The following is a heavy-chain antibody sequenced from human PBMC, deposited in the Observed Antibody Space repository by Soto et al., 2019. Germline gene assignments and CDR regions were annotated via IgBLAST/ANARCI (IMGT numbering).Heavy chain of an antibody. D-gene: IGHD6-13*01. Sequence: QLQMQESRPGLVRPSETLSLTCTVSGGSVSSTIYNWDWIRQPPGKGLEWIAGIYYTGRTYYNPSLESRVTISVDTSKNQFSLRLSFVTAADTAVYFCARRAGSAGTNDFWVQGTLVTVSS. CDR3: ARRAGSAGTNDF. V-gene: IGHV4-39*01. J-gene: IGHJ4*02. CDR1: GGSVSSTIYN. CDR2: IYYTGRT.